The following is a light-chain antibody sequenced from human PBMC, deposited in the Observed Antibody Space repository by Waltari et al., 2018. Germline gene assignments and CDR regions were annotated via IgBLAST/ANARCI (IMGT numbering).Light chain of an antibody. CDR3: SSYTSSDTWV. V-gene: IGLV2-14*01. J-gene: IGLJ3*02. CDR1: RSDVGGYNY. Sequence: QSALTQPASVSGSPGQSITISCTGSRSDVGGYNYVSWYQQHPGKVPKLMLYDVDKRPSGLSNRFSGSKSGNTASLTISGLQAEDEADYYCSSYTSSDTWVFGGGTKLTVL. CDR2: DVD.